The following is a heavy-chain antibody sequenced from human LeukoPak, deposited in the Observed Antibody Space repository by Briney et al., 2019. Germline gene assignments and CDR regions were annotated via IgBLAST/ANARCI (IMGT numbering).Heavy chain of an antibody. J-gene: IGHJ4*02. CDR2: IYHSGST. D-gene: IGHD2/OR15-2a*01. V-gene: IGHV4-38-2*01. CDR3: ARQYWDHSKLDY. CDR1: GYSISSGYY. Sequence: SETLSLTCAVSGYSISSGYYWDWIRQPPGKGLEWIGNIYHSGSTYYNPSLKSRVTISVDTSKNQFSLKLSSVTAADTAVYYCARQYWDHSKLDYWGQGTLVTVSS.